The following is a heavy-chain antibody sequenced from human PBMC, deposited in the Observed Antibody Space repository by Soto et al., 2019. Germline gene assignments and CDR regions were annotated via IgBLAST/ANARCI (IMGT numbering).Heavy chain of an antibody. CDR2: INPSGGST. Sequence: ASVKVSCKASGYTFTNYYMHWVRQAPGQGLERMGIINPSGGSTSYAQKFQGRVTMTRDTSTSTVYMELSSLRSEDTAVYYCARGGYSSGWVWANPEKDDVDYWGQGTLVTVSS. V-gene: IGHV1-46*01. CDR3: ARGGYSSGWVWANPEKDDVDY. D-gene: IGHD6-19*01. J-gene: IGHJ4*02. CDR1: GYTFTNYY.